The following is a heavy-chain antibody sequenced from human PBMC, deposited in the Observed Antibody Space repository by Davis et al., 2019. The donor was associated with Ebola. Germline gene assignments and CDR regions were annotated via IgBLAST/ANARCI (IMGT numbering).Heavy chain of an antibody. CDR3: ARSSYYAGSGTFYSFDY. Sequence: GESLKISCATSGFTLRYYGINWVRQAPGKGLEWVAYISTTSRTIYYADSAKGRFTISRDNAKNSLYLQMNSLRDEDTAMYYCARSSYYAGSGTFYSFDYWGQGTLITVSS. CDR1: GFTLRYYG. J-gene: IGHJ4*02. CDR2: ISTTSRTI. D-gene: IGHD3-10*01. V-gene: IGHV3-48*02.